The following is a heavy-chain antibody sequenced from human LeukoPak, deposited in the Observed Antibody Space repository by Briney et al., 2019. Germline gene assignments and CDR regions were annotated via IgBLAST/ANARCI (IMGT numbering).Heavy chain of an antibody. D-gene: IGHD6-19*01. Sequence: TGGSLRLSCAASGFTFSTDWMTWVRQAPGKGLEWVANIKQDGSEKYYADSVKGRFTISRDTAKNSLYLQMNSLRAEDTAVYYCARGRYSSALGFDYWGQGTLVTVSS. J-gene: IGHJ4*02. CDR1: GFTFSTDW. V-gene: IGHV3-7*04. CDR2: IKQDGSEK. CDR3: ARGRYSSALGFDY.